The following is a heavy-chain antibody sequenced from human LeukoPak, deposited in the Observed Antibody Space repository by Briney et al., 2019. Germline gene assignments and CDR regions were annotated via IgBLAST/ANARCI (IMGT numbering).Heavy chain of an antibody. Sequence: PETLSLTCAVSGSSITSSNWWSWVRQPPGKGLEWIGEIYHSGSTNYNPALKSRVTISVDKSKNQFSLKLSSVTAADTAVYYCARVRWFGELWNWGQGTLVTVSS. CDR3: ARVRWFGELWN. CDR2: IYHSGST. V-gene: IGHV4-4*03. CDR1: GSSITSSNW. J-gene: IGHJ4*02. D-gene: IGHD3-10*01.